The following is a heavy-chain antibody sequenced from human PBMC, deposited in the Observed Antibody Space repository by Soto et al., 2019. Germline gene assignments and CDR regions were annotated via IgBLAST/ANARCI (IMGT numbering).Heavy chain of an antibody. CDR2: IWFDGSNK. V-gene: IGHV3-33*01. CDR3: AREAIDYYESSRYFDY. D-gene: IGHD3-22*01. CDR1: GFSFSTYG. J-gene: IGHJ4*02. Sequence: PGGSLRLSCAASGFSFSTYGMHWVRQAPGKGLECVAVIWFDGSNKQYADSMKGRFTISRDNAKNTLYLQMNSLRAEDTAVYYCAREAIDYYESSRYFDYWGQGTLVTVSS.